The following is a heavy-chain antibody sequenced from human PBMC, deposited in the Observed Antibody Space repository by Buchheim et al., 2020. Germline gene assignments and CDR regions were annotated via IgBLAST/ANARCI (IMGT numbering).Heavy chain of an antibody. CDR2: ISGSGGST. D-gene: IGHD1-26*01. V-gene: IGHV3-23*01. J-gene: IGHJ4*02. CDR1: GFTFSSYA. CDR3: AKILGKVGATTRPPPIFDY. Sequence: EVQLLESGGGLVQPGGSLRLSCAASGFTFSSYAMSWVRQAPGKGLEWVSAISGSGGSTYYADSVKGRFTISRDNSKNTLYLQMNSLRAEDAAVYYCAKILGKVGATTRPPPIFDYWGQGTL.